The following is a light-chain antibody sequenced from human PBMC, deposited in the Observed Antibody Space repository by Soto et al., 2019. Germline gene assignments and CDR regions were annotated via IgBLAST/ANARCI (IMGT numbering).Light chain of an antibody. CDR3: QQYGSSGT. CDR1: QSFSSSY. CDR2: GAS. Sequence: EIEMTQSPATLSVSPVERSTLALRASQSFSSSYLAWYQQKPGQAPRLLIYGASSRATGIPDRFSGSGSGTDFTLTISRLEPEDFAVYYCQQYGSSGTFGQGTKVDIK. J-gene: IGKJ1*01. V-gene: IGKV3-20*01.